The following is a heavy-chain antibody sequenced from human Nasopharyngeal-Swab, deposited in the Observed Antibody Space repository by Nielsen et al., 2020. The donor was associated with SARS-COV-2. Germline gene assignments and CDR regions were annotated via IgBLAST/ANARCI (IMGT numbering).Heavy chain of an antibody. CDR3: ARESGLRFFDYYYYYYMDV. CDR1: GFIFSAYW. D-gene: IGHD3-3*01. V-gene: IGHV3-7*01. CDR2: IKQDGSEK. J-gene: IGHJ6*03. Sequence: GESLKISCAASGFIFSAYWMSWVRQAPGKGLEWVANIKQDGSEKYYVDSAKGRFTISRDNAKNSLYLQMNSLRAEDTAVYYCARESGLRFFDYYYYYYMDVWGKGTTVTVSS.